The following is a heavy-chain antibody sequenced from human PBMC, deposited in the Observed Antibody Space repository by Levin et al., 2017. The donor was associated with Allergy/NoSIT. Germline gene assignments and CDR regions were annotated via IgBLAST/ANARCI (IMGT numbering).Heavy chain of an antibody. CDR3: AKARGDYGDYVGDAFDI. V-gene: IGHV3-23*01. CDR1: GFTFSSYA. D-gene: IGHD4-17*01. J-gene: IGHJ3*02. CDR2: ISGSGGST. Sequence: GGSLRLSCAASGFTFSSYAMSWVRQAPGKGLEWVSAISGSGGSTYYADSVKGRFTISRDNSKNTLYLQMNSLRAEDTAVYYCAKARGDYGDYVGDAFDIWGQGTMVTVSS.